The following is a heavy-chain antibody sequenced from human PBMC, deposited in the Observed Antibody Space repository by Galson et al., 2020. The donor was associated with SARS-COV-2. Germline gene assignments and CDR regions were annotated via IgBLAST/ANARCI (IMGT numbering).Heavy chain of an antibody. Sequence: GGSLRLSCAASGFTFSDHYMDWVRQAPGKGLEWVGRIRNKANGHTTEYAASVRGRFTISRDDSKTSLYLQMNSLKTEDTAVYYCGRGHTNYGVGDFDYWGQGTLVTVFS. D-gene: IGHD4-4*01. J-gene: IGHJ4*02. CDR1: GFTFSDHY. CDR2: IRNKANGHTT. CDR3: GRGHTNYGVGDFDY. V-gene: IGHV3-72*01.